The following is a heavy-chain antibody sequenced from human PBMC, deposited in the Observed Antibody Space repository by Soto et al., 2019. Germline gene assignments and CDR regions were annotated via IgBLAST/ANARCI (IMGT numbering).Heavy chain of an antibody. CDR2: IITIFRTP. V-gene: IGHV1-69*01. D-gene: IGHD2-21*02. J-gene: IGHJ4*02. CDR3: ARSYCGGDCYSPFDF. CDR1: GGTFSSDA. Sequence: QVQLVQSGAEVKKPGSSVKVSCRASGGTFSSDAISWVRQAPGQGLEWMGGIITIFRTPKYAQKFQGRVTNTADESPSTVFMEVRSLTSEDTAVYYCARSYCGGDCYSPFDFWGQGTLVTVAS.